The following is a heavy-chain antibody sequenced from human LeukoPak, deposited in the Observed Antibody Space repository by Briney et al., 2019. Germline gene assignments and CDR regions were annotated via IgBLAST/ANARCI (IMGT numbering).Heavy chain of an antibody. D-gene: IGHD3/OR15-3a*01. Sequence: SETLSLTCTVSGGCISNYDWTRGRQPAGKGLEWIGRIYTSGSTNYNPSLKSRVTMSVDTSKNQFSLKLSSVTAADTAVYYCARAIRTGCYAPMDDSFDVWGQGTMVTVSS. CDR1: GGCISNYD. CDR3: ARAIRTGCYAPMDDSFDV. V-gene: IGHV4-4*07. J-gene: IGHJ3*01. CDR2: IYTSGST.